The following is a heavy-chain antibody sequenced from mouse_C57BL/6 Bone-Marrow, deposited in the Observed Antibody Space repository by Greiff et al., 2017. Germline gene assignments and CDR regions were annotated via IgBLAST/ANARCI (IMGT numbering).Heavy chain of an antibody. D-gene: IGHD1-1*01. V-gene: IGHV5-4*01. J-gene: IGHJ1*03. CDR2: ISDGGSYT. CDR3: ARDAVVAHTEYFDV. Sequence: EVQLVESGGGLVKPGGSLKLSCAASGFTFSSYAMSWVSQTPEKRLEWVATISDGGSYTYYPDNVKGRFTISRDNAKNNLYLQMSHLKSEDTAMYYCARDAVVAHTEYFDVWGTGTTVTVSA. CDR1: GFTFSSYA.